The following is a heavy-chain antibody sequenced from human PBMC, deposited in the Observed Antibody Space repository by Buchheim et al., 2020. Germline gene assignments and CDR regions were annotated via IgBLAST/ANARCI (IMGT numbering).Heavy chain of an antibody. CDR3: ARVDKINSSGWYGYYYYMDV. CDR1: GFTFSSYG. J-gene: IGHJ6*03. D-gene: IGHD6-19*01. V-gene: IGHV3-33*01. CDR2: IWYDGSNK. Sequence: QVQLVESGGGVVQPGRSLRLSCAASGFTFSSYGMHWVRQAPGKGLEWVAVIWYDGSNKYYADSVKGRFTISRDNSKNTLYLQMNSLRAEDTAVYYCARVDKINSSGWYGYYYYMDVWGKGTT.